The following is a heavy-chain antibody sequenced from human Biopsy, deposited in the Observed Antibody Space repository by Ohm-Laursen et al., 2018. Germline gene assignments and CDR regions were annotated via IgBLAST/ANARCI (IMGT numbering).Heavy chain of an antibody. CDR1: GGSINNFY. V-gene: IGHV4-59*08. CDR3: ARHRGGMPSSGNWFDH. J-gene: IGHJ5*02. D-gene: IGHD2-2*01. CDR2: IYYSGST. Sequence: SETLSLTCIVSGGSINNFYWSWIRQPPGKGLEWIGYIYYSGSTNYNPSLKSRVTISVDMSKNQFSLKLTSVAAADTAVYYCARHRGGMPSSGNWFDHWGQGTLDTVSS.